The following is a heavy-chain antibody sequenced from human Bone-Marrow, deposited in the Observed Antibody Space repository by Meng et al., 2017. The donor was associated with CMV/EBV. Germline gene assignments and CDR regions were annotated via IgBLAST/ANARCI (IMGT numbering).Heavy chain of an antibody. CDR2: IYSGGSST. J-gene: IGHJ5*02. Sequence: GESLKISCAASGFTFSSYAMSWVRQAPGKGLEWVSVIYSGGSSTYYADSVKGRFTIPRDNSKNTLYLQINSLRAEDTAVYYCAKDASFWSGFNWFDPWGQGTLVTVSS. V-gene: IGHV3-23*03. D-gene: IGHD3-3*01. CDR3: AKDASFWSGFNWFDP. CDR1: GFTFSSYA.